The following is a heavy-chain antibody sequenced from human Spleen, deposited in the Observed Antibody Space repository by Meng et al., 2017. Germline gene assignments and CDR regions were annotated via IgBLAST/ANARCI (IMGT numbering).Heavy chain of an antibody. CDR1: GYNFPDYY. J-gene: IGHJ4*02. D-gene: IGHD1-26*01. Sequence: ASVKVSCKPSGYNFPDYYIHWVRRAPGQGLEWMGRINPKSGDTHYAQKFQARVTMTGDTSISTAYMELSGLRSDDTAMYYCARVVGATSPRDYWGQGTLVTVSS. V-gene: IGHV1-2*06. CDR2: INPKSGDT. CDR3: ARVVGATSPRDY.